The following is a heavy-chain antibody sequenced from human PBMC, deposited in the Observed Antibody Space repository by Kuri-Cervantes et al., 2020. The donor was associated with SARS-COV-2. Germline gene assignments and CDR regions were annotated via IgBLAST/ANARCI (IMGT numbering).Heavy chain of an antibody. Sequence: GEPLQISCASSGFSFSSYAMSWVGQAPGKGLEWVSVISGSGTGAYYADSVKGRFTISRDNSKNTLYLQMNSLRAEDTAVYFCAKDPTATTEYYYAMDVWGQGTTVTVSS. CDR2: ISGSGTGA. CDR1: GFSFSSYA. J-gene: IGHJ6*02. D-gene: IGHD1-7*01. V-gene: IGHV3-23*01. CDR3: AKDPTATTEYYYAMDV.